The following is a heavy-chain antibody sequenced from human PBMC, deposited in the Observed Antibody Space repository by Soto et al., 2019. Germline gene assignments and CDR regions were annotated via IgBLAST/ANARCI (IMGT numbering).Heavy chain of an antibody. CDR1: GGSVSSGSYY. J-gene: IGHJ6*02. Sequence: PSETLSLTCTVSGGSVSSGSYYWSWIRQPPGKGLEWIGYTYYSGSTNYNPSLKSRVTISVDTSKNQFSLKLSSVTAADTAVYYCARDSGYYYDSSGRGYGMDVWGQGTTVTVS. CDR2: TYYSGST. D-gene: IGHD3-22*01. V-gene: IGHV4-61*01. CDR3: ARDSGYYYDSSGRGYGMDV.